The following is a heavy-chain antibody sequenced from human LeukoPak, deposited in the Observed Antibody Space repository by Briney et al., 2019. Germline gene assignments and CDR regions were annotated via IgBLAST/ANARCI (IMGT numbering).Heavy chain of an antibody. V-gene: IGHV3-74*01. CDR2: INRDGSYA. D-gene: IGHD3-9*01. J-gene: IGHJ4*02. Sequence: PGGSLRLSCAASGFTFSSYWMHWVRQAPGKGLVWVSRINRDGSYASYADSVKGRFTISRDNAKNTLYLQMNSLSAEDTAVYYRASTGDDWRGNWGQGTLVTVSS. CDR3: ASTGDDWRGN. CDR1: GFTFSSYW.